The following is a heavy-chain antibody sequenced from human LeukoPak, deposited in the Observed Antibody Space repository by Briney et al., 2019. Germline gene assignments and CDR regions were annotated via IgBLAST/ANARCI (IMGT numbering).Heavy chain of an antibody. Sequence: SETLSLTCTVSGGSMRSYYWGWIRQPPGKGLEWIGSIDYSGSTYYNPSLKSRVTISVDTSKNQFSLNLSSVTAADTAVYYCARTITVIKRYFDFWGQGTLVTVSS. D-gene: IGHD3-22*01. J-gene: IGHJ4*02. CDR1: GGSMRSYY. V-gene: IGHV4-39*01. CDR3: ARTITVIKRYFDF. CDR2: IDYSGST.